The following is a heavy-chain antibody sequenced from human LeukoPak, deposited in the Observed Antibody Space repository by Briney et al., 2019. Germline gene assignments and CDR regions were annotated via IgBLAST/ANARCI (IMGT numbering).Heavy chain of an antibody. Sequence: PGGSLRLSCAASGFTFGSYWMSWVRQAPGKGLEWVANIKQDGSEKYYVDSVKGRFTISRDNAKNSLYLQMNSLRAEDTAVYYCARERDSNGRWFDSWGQGTLVTVSS. D-gene: IGHD2-15*01. J-gene: IGHJ5*01. CDR3: ARERDSNGRWFDS. CDR1: GFTFGSYW. CDR2: IKQDGSEK. V-gene: IGHV3-7*01.